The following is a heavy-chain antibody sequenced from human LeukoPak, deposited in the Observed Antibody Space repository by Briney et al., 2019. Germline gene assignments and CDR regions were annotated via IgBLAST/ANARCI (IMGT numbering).Heavy chain of an antibody. D-gene: IGHD1-26*01. J-gene: IGHJ4*02. CDR3: VRDRARWEPLDY. Sequence: PGGSLRLSCAASGFTFSSYSMNWVLQAPGKGLEWVSSISSSSSYIYYADPVKGRFTISRDNAKNSLYLQMNRLRAEDTAVYYCVRDRARWEPLDYWGQGTLVTVSS. CDR1: GFTFSSYS. CDR2: ISSSSSYI. V-gene: IGHV3-21*01.